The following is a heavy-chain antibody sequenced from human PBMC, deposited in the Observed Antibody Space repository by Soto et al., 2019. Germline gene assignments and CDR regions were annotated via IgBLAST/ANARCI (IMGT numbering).Heavy chain of an antibody. V-gene: IGHV3-23*01. CDR1: GFTFSSYA. D-gene: IGHD3-9*01. CDR2: ISGSGGST. Sequence: EVQLLESGGGLVQPGGSLRLSCAASGFTFSSYAMSWVRQAPGKGLEWVSAISGSGGSTYYADSVKGRFTISRDNSKNTLYLQMNSLRAEDTAVYYCAKDGAFDYVPGHYYYYAMDVWGQRTTVTVSS. CDR3: AKDGAFDYVPGHYYYYAMDV. J-gene: IGHJ6*02.